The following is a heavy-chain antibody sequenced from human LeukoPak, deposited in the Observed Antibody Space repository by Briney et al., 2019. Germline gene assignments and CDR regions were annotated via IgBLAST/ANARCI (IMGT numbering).Heavy chain of an antibody. V-gene: IGHV1-8*01. D-gene: IGHD3-22*01. J-gene: IGHJ4*02. Sequence: ASVKVSCKASGYTFTSYDINWVRQATGQGLEWMGWMNPNSGNTGYAQKFQGRVTMTRNASISTAYMELSRLRSDDTAVYYCARDQYYDSSGYYYLFDYWGQGTLVTVSS. CDR3: ARDQYYDSSGYYYLFDY. CDR1: GYTFTSYD. CDR2: MNPNSGNT.